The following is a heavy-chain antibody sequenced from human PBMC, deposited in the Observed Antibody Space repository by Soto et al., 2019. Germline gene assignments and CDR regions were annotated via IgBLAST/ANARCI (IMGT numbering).Heavy chain of an antibody. D-gene: IGHD6-13*01. J-gene: IGHJ5*02. Sequence: QVQLVQSGAEVKKPGSSVKVSCKASGGTFSSYAISWVRQAPGQGLEWMGGIIPIFGTANYEQKFQGRVTITADESTSTAYMELSSLRSEDTAVYYCARDLNGYSSNWGWFDPWGQGTLVTVSS. V-gene: IGHV1-69*12. CDR2: IIPIFGTA. CDR1: GGTFSSYA. CDR3: ARDLNGYSSNWGWFDP.